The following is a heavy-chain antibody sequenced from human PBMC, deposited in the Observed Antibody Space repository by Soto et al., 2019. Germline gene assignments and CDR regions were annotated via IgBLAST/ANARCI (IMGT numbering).Heavy chain of an antibody. Sequence: ETLSLTCAVYGGSFSGYYWTWIRQPPGKGLEWIGEINHRRSTSYNPSLKRRVTMSIDTSKNQFSLHLSSVTAADTAVYYCARDGITGTTGYFDYWGQGTLVTVSS. V-gene: IGHV4-34*01. D-gene: IGHD1-7*01. J-gene: IGHJ4*02. CDR3: ARDGITGTTGYFDY. CDR1: GGSFSGYY. CDR2: INHRRST.